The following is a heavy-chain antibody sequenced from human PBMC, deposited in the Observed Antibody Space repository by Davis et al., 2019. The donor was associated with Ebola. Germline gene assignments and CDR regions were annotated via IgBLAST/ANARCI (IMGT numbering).Heavy chain of an antibody. Sequence: AASVKVSCKASGYTFSRYGMSWVRQAPGQGLEWMGWISAYNGYTYYAEKFQGRVTLTTDSSTKTAYMALSRLRFEDTAVYYCAGGDFWSGQFDYWGQGALVTVSS. V-gene: IGHV1-18*04. CDR1: GYTFSRYG. CDR3: AGGDFWSGQFDY. D-gene: IGHD3-3*01. CDR2: ISAYNGYT. J-gene: IGHJ4*02.